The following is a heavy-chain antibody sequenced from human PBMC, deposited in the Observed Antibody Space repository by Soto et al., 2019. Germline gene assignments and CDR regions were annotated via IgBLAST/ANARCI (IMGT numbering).Heavy chain of an antibody. Sequence: PGESLKISCKGSGYSFTSYWIGWVRQMPGKGLEWMGIIYPGDSDTRYSPSFQGQVTISADKSISTAYLQWSSLKASDTAMYYCATSFLAAAGTYCYGMDVWGQGTTVTVSS. D-gene: IGHD6-13*01. J-gene: IGHJ6*02. CDR1: GYSFTSYW. V-gene: IGHV5-51*01. CDR3: ATSFLAAAGTYCYGMDV. CDR2: IYPGDSDT.